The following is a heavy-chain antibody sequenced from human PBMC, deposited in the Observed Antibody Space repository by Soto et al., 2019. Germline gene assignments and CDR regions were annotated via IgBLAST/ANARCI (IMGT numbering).Heavy chain of an antibody. Sequence: QVKLVQSGAEVKKPGSSVKVSCKASGGTFSSYAISWVRQAPGQGLEWMGGIIPIFGTADYAQKFQGRVRSTADVFTSRAYKELSILRSEDTAVYYCARHLGGNHYYYGMDVWGQGTTVTVSS. CDR1: GGTFSSYA. J-gene: IGHJ6*02. CDR2: IIPIFGTA. V-gene: IGHV1-69*12. D-gene: IGHD3-16*01. CDR3: ARHLGGNHYYYGMDV.